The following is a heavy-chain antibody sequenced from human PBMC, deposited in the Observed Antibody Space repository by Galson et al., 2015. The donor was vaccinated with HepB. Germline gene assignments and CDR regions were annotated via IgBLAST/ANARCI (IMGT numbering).Heavy chain of an antibody. D-gene: IGHD2-2*01. J-gene: IGHJ4*02. CDR3: AKGSSTSRPYYFDY. CDR2: ITDSGGDT. CDR1: GFTFSNYA. Sequence: SLRLSCAASGFTFSNYAMSWVRQAPGKGLEWVSAITDSGGDTYHADSVKGRFTISRDNSKNTLYMQMNSLRAEDTAVYYCAKGSSTSRPYYFDYWGQGTLVTVSS. V-gene: IGHV3-23*01.